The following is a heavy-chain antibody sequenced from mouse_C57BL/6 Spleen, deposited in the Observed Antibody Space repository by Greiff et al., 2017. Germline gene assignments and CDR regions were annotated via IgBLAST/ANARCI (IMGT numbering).Heavy chain of an antibody. J-gene: IGHJ1*03. CDR1: GYSITSDY. CDR2: ISYSGST. Sequence: EVKLMESGPGLAKPSQTLSLTCSVTGYSITSDYWNWIRKFPGNKLEYIGYISYSGSTYYTQSLKSRISITRDTSKNQYNLQLNAVTTEDTSTYYCGSYDAYFDVWGTGTMVTVSA. V-gene: IGHV3-8*01. CDR3: GSYDAYFDV.